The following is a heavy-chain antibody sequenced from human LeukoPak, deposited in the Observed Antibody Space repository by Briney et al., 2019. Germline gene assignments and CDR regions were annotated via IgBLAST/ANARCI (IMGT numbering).Heavy chain of an antibody. J-gene: IGHJ6*03. D-gene: IGHD3-10*01. CDR1: GFMFSNYA. Sequence: PGGSLRLSCVASGFMFSNYAMHWVRQAPGKGLEWVAVISYDGSNKYYADSVKGRFTISRDNSKNTLYLQMNSLRAEDTAVYYCARVPYGSGSYYDYYYYMDVWGKGTTVTVSS. CDR3: ARVPYGSGSYYDYYYYMDV. CDR2: ISYDGSNK. V-gene: IGHV3-30*04.